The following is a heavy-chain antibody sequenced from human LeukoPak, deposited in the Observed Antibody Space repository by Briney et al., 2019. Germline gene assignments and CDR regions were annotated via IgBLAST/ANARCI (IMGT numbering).Heavy chain of an antibody. CDR3: ARGYSSYYFDY. J-gene: IGHJ4*02. CDR2: IYYSGST. Sequence: SETLSLTCTVPGGSISSYYWSWIRQPPGKGLEWIGYIYYSGSTNYNPSLKSRVTISVDTSKNQFSLKLSSVTAADTAVYYCARGYSSYYFDYWGQGTLVTVSS. D-gene: IGHD6-13*01. CDR1: GGSISSYY. V-gene: IGHV4-59*01.